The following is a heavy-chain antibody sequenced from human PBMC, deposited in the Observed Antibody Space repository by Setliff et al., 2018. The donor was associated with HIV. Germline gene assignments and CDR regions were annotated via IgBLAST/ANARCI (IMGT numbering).Heavy chain of an antibody. J-gene: IGHJ5*01. Sequence: SETLSLTCAVYGGSFPAYYWDWVRQPPGKGLEWIGEINYSGDTTYNPSLKSRVNMFIDTSKKQFSLKLASVTAADTAVYYCVRQHGDYAFGSWGQGTLVTVSS. CDR2: INYSGDT. CDR3: VRQHGDYAFGS. D-gene: IGHD4-17*01. V-gene: IGHV4-34*01. CDR1: GGSFPAYY.